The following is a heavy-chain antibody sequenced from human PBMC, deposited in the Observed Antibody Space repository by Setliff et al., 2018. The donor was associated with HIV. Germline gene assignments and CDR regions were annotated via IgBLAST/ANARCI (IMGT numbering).Heavy chain of an antibody. CDR2: ISSSGSSS. Sequence: GGSLRLSCAGSGYSFSSYEMNWVRQGPGKGLEWVSYISSSGSSSYYADSVKGRFTISRDNSKNTLYLQMNSLRAEDTAVYYCATTDDSSLSYYFDYWGQGTLVTVSS. V-gene: IGHV3-48*03. D-gene: IGHD3-22*01. CDR3: ATTDDSSLSYYFDY. J-gene: IGHJ4*02. CDR1: GYSFSSYE.